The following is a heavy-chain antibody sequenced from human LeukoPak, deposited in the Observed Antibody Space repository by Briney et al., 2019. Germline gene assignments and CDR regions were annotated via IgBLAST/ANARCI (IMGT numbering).Heavy chain of an antibody. V-gene: IGHV4-34*01. Sequence: PSETLSLTCAVYGGSFSGYYWSWIRQPPGKGLEWIGEINHSGSTNYNPSLKSRVTISVDTSKNQFSLKLSSVTAADTAVYYCARTLTIYCSGGSCYSVPSFDYWGQGTLVTVSS. CDR2: INHSGST. J-gene: IGHJ4*02. CDR1: GGSFSGYY. D-gene: IGHD2-15*01. CDR3: ARTLTIYCSGGSCYSVPSFDY.